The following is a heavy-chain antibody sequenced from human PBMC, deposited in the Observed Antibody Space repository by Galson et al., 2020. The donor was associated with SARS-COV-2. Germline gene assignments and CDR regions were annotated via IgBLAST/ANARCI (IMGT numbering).Heavy chain of an antibody. V-gene: IGHV3-7*03. D-gene: IGHD3-9*01. CDR3: ARLNFDILTGYSRDYPLYYMDV. CDR1: GFTFSTYW. Sequence: LSLTCAASGFTFSTYWMSWVRQAPGKGLEWVANIIQDGSEKYYVDSVKGRFTISRDNAKNSLYLQMNSLRGEDTAVYSCARLNFDILTGYSRDYPLYYMDVWGKGTTVTVSS. CDR2: IIQDGSEK. J-gene: IGHJ6*03.